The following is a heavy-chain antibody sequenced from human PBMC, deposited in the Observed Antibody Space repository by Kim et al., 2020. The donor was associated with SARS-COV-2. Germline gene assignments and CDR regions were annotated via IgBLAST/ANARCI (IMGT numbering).Heavy chain of an antibody. CDR2: IWYDGSNK. Sequence: GGSLRLSCAASGFTFSSYGMHWVRQAPGKGLEWVAVIWYDGSNKYYADSVKGRFTISRDNSKNTLYLQMNSLRAEDTAVYYCARDQAPYCSGGSCYSNYWGQGTLVTVSS. J-gene: IGHJ4*02. CDR1: GFTFSSYG. V-gene: IGHV3-33*08. D-gene: IGHD2-15*01. CDR3: ARDQAPYCSGGSCYSNY.